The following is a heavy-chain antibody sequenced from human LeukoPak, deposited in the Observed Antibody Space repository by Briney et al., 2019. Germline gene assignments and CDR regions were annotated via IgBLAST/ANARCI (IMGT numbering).Heavy chain of an antibody. D-gene: IGHD1-14*01. CDR3: ARNLDHGWFDP. CDR2: IYSSGTT. J-gene: IGHJ5*02. V-gene: IGHV4-4*07. Sequence: SETLSLTCTVSGGSISNYYWSWIRQPAEKGLEWIGRIYSSGTTNYNPSLMSRVTMSVDTSKNQFSLKLSSVTAADTAVYYCARNLDHGWFDPWGQGTLVTVSS. CDR1: GGSISNYY.